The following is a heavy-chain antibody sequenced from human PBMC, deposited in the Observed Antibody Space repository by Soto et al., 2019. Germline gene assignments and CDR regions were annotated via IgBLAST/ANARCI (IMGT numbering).Heavy chain of an antibody. Sequence: TLSLTCAVYGGSFSGYYWSWIRQPPGKGLEWIGEINHSGSTNYNPSLKSRVTISVDTSKNQFSLKLSSVTAADTAVYYCARGGITMIVVVPYFDYWGQGTLVTVSS. CDR1: GGSFSGYY. J-gene: IGHJ4*02. CDR2: INHSGST. D-gene: IGHD3-22*01. V-gene: IGHV4-34*01. CDR3: ARGGITMIVVVPYFDY.